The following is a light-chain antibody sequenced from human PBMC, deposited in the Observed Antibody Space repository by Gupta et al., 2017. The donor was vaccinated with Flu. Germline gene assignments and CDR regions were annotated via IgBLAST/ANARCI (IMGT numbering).Light chain of an antibody. CDR2: AAS. CDR3: QHAASYPLT. CDR1: QGVSSW. J-gene: IGKJ4*01. Sequence: GDRVTITCRASQGVSSWLAWYQQKPGKAPKLLIYAASNLESGVPTRFSGSGSGTDFTLTISNLQPEDFATYYCQHAASYPLTFGGGTKVDIK. V-gene: IGKV1-12*01.